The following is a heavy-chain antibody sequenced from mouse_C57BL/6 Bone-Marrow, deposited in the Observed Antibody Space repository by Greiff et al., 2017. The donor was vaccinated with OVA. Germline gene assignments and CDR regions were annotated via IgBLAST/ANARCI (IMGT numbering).Heavy chain of an antibody. Sequence: DVMLVESGGGLVKPGGSLKLSCAASGFTFSSYAMSWVRQTPEKRLEWVATISDGGSYTYYPDTVKGRFPISRDNAKNNLYLQMSHLKSEDTAMYYCARDVGWLLPYYFDYWGQGTTLTVSS. CDR2: ISDGGSYT. V-gene: IGHV5-4*01. CDR1: GFTFSSYA. D-gene: IGHD2-3*01. J-gene: IGHJ2*01. CDR3: ARDVGWLLPYYFDY.